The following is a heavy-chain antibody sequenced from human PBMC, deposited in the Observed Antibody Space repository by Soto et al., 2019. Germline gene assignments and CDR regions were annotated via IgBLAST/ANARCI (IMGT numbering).Heavy chain of an antibody. CDR3: AKHAEYQLVSWFDP. Sequence: SLRLSCAVPGFSFSTYAMSWVRQAPGKGLEWVSGISAGGGNTYYADSVRGRFTISRDNSKDTLYLQITSLRAEDTAFYYCAKHAEYQLVSWFDPWGQGTLVTVS. CDR1: GFSFSTYA. D-gene: IGHD2-2*01. J-gene: IGHJ5*02. V-gene: IGHV3-23*01. CDR2: ISAGGGNT.